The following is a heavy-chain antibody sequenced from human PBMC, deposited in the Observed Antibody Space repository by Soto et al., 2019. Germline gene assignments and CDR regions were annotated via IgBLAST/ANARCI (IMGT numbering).Heavy chain of an antibody. CDR2: IIPIFGTA. D-gene: IGHD3-22*01. J-gene: IGHJ4*02. V-gene: IGHV1-69*01. Sequence: QVQLVQPGAEVKKPGSSVKVSCKASGGTFSSYAISWVRQAPGQGLEWMGGIIPIFGTANYAQKFQGRVTITADESTSTAYMELSSLRSEDTAVYYCAREEPYYYDSSGYYSNYWGQGTLVTVSS. CDR1: GGTFSSYA. CDR3: AREEPYYYDSSGYYSNY.